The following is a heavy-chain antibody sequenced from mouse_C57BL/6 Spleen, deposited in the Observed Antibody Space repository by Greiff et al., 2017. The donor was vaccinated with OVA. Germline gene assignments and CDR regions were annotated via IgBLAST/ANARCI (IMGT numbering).Heavy chain of an antibody. CDR2: IDPSDSYP. Sequence: VQLHQPGAELVMPGASVKLSCKASGYTFTSYWMHWVKQRPGQGLEWIGEIDPSDSYPNSNQKFTGQSTLTVAKSSSTAYLQLSSLTSEDSAVYYCARPNYYGSIFDYWGQGTTRTVSS. CDR3: ARPNYYGSIFDY. D-gene: IGHD1-1*01. V-gene: IGHV1-69*01. CDR1: GYTFTSYW. J-gene: IGHJ2*01.